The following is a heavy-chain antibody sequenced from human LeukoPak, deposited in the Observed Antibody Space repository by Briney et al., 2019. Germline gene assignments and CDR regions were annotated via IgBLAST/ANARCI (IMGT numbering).Heavy chain of an antibody. V-gene: IGHV3-33*01. CDR2: IWYDGSNK. CDR1: GFTFSGYG. Sequence: PGGSLRLSCAASGFTFSGYGMHWVRQAPGKGLEWVAVIWYDGSNKYYADSVKGRFTISRDNSKNTLYLQMNSLRAEDTAVYYCARKGGEWELPEKALDYWGQGTLVTVSS. CDR3: ARKGGEWELPEKALDY. J-gene: IGHJ4*02. D-gene: IGHD1-26*01.